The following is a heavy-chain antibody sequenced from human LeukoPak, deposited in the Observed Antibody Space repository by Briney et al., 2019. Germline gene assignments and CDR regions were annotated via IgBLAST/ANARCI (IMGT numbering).Heavy chain of an antibody. Sequence: TSETLSLTCSVSGYPISSGYYWGWIRQPPGKGLEWMGIIYQSGKTYCNPSLESRVTISVDTSKNQFSLKMNSMTAADTAMYYCARGLPGGQLSRYDYWGQGTLVTVSS. V-gene: IGHV4-38-2*02. CDR3: ARGLPGGQLSRYDY. CDR1: GYPISSGYY. D-gene: IGHD6-13*01. CDR2: IYQSGKT. J-gene: IGHJ4*02.